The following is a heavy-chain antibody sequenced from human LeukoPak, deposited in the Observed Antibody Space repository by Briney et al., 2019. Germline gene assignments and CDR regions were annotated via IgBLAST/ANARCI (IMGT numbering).Heavy chain of an antibody. CDR2: IYTSGST. Sequence: SETLSLTCTVSGGSISSYYWSWIRQPAGKGLEWIGRIYTSGSTNYNPSLKGRVTMSVDTSKNQFSLKLSSVTAADTAVYYCARYTPLYDSSGPDAFDIWGQGTMVTVSS. V-gene: IGHV4-4*07. CDR1: GGSISSYY. J-gene: IGHJ3*02. D-gene: IGHD3-22*01. CDR3: ARYTPLYDSSGPDAFDI.